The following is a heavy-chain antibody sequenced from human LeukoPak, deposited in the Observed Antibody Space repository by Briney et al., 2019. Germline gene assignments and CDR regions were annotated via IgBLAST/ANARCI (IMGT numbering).Heavy chain of an antibody. Sequence: GGSLRLSCIPSGFTFSLYAMHWVRQAPGKGLEYVSAISSRDGSTYYANSVKGRFTISRDNSKNTLYLQMGSLRPEDTGVYYCVREERGQAMDYWGQGTLVTVSS. D-gene: IGHD2-2*01. CDR2: ISSRDGST. CDR3: VREERGQAMDY. V-gene: IGHV3-64*01. J-gene: IGHJ4*02. CDR1: GFTFSLYA.